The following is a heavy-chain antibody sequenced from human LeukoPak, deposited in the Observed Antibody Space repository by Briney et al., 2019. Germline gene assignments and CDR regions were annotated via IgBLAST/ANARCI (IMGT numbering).Heavy chain of an antibody. J-gene: IGHJ4*02. V-gene: IGHV4-59*01. CDR3: ARIRGNYFPDY. CDR1: GGSISNYY. D-gene: IGHD4-11*01. Sequence: PSETLSLTCTVPGGSISNYYWTWIRQPPRKGLEWIAYIFYTVSTNYNASLKSRVTISVDTSKNQLSLKLSSVTAADTAVYYCARIRGNYFPDYWGQGTLVTVSS. CDR2: IFYTVST.